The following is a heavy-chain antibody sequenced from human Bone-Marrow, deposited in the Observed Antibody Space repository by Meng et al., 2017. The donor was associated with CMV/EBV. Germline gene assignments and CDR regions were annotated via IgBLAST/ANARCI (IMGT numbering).Heavy chain of an antibody. D-gene: IGHD2-2*01. J-gene: IGHJ4*02. V-gene: IGHV3-23*01. CDR2: ISGSGGST. CDR1: AFTFSSYA. Sequence: LKISCAASAFTFSSYAMSWVRQAPGKGLEWVSAISGSGGSTYYADSVKGRFTISRDNSKNTLYLQMNSLRAEDTAVYYCAKGPYCSSTSCPYSAGGRGYFDYWGQGTLVTVSS. CDR3: AKGPYCSSTSCPYSAGGRGYFDY.